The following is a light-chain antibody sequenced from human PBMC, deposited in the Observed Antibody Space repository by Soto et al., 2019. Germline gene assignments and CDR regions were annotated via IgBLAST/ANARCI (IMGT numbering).Light chain of an antibody. V-gene: IGKV3-20*01. CDR3: QHYGSSPWT. Sequence: EIVLTQSPGTLSLSPGERATLSCRASQSVGNNYLAWYQQKPGQAPRLLIYGASSRATGIPDRFSGSGSGTDFTLTISRLEPEDFAVYYCQHYGSSPWTFGQGTKVEIK. J-gene: IGKJ1*01. CDR1: QSVGNNY. CDR2: GAS.